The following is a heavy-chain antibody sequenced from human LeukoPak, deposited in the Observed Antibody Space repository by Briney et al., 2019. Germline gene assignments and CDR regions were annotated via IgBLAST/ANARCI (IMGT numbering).Heavy chain of an antibody. CDR2: INHSGST. V-gene: IGHV4-34*01. J-gene: IGHJ5*02. CDR3: ARGGYSYGYVPGVNWFDP. CDR1: GGSFSGYY. Sequence: SETLSLTCAVYGGSFSGYYWSWIRQPPGKGLEWIGEINHSGSTNYNPSLKSRVTISVDTSKNQFSLKLSSVTAADTAVYYCARGGYSYGYVPGVNWFDPWGQGTLVTLSS. D-gene: IGHD5-18*01.